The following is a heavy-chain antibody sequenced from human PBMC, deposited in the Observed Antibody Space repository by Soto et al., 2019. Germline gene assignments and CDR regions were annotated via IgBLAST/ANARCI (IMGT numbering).Heavy chain of an antibody. CDR2: ISYDGSNK. V-gene: IGHV3-30*18. D-gene: IGHD3-22*01. Sequence: GGSLRLSCAASGFTFSSYGVHWVRQAPGKGLEWVAVISYDGSNKHYADSVKGRFTISRDNSKNTLDLQMNSLRAEDTAVYYCAKDTYYYDRSGYYTYDYWGQGTQVTVSS. J-gene: IGHJ4*02. CDR3: AKDTYYYDRSGYYTYDY. CDR1: GFTFSSYG.